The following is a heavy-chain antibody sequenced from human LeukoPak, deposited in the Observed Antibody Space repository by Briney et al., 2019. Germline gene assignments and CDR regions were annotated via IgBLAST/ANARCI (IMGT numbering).Heavy chain of an antibody. CDR1: GYTFTDSY. Sequence: GASVRVSCKASGYTFTDSYIHWVRQPPGQGLEWMGWINPNSGATNYGHKFQGRVTMTRDTSIRTAYMELSGLKSDDTALYYCLRGGTFDYWGQGILVTVSS. CDR3: LRGGTFDY. J-gene: IGHJ4*02. D-gene: IGHD2-15*01. V-gene: IGHV1-2*02. CDR2: INPNSGAT.